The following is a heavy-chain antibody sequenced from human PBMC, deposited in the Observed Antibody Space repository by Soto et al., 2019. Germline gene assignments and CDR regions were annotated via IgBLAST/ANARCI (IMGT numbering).Heavy chain of an antibody. CDR1: GFTFTRYS. V-gene: IGHV3-21*06. CDR2: ISSTTNYI. CDR3: ARESEDLTSNFDY. J-gene: IGHJ4*02. Sequence: GSLRLSCAASGFTFTRYSMNWVRQAPGKGLEWVSSISSTTNYIYYGDSMKGRFTISRDNAKNSLYLEMNSLGAEDTAVYYCARESEDLTSNFDYWGQGTLVTVSS.